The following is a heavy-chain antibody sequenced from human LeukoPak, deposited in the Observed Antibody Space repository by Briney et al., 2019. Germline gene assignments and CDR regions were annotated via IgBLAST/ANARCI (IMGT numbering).Heavy chain of an antibody. CDR3: ARGRAQYSYGYLPAY. V-gene: IGHV1-2*02. Sequence: ASVKVSCKASGYTFTGYYMHWARQAPGQGLEWMGWINPNSGGTNYAQKFQGRVTMTRDTSISTAYMELSRLRSDDTAVYYCARGRAQYSYGYLPAYWGQGTLVTVSS. CDR2: INPNSGGT. D-gene: IGHD5-18*01. J-gene: IGHJ4*02. CDR1: GYTFTGYY.